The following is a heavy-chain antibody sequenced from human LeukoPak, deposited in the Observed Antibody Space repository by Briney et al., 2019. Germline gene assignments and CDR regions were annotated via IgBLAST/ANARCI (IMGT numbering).Heavy chain of an antibody. CDR1: GFTFSNFG. CDR2: ISYDGKVT. V-gene: IGHV3-30*18. CDR3: AKERDYRVSTSCDY. D-gene: IGHD3-10*01. Sequence: GGSLRLSCAASGFTFSNFGMHWVRQAPGRGLEWMAVISYDGKVTYYADSVKGRFTISRDNSKNTLYLQMTSLRGEDTALYYCAKERDYRVSTSCDYWGQGTQVTVSS. J-gene: IGHJ4*02.